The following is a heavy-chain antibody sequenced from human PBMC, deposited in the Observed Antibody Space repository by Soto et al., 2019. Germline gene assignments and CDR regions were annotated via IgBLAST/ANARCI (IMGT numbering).Heavy chain of an antibody. CDR2: IYWDDDK. J-gene: IGHJ4*02. CDR3: AHRRFPRGLDY. D-gene: IGHD3-10*01. V-gene: IGHV2-5*02. Sequence: QITLKESGPTLVKPTQTLTLTCTFSGFSLSTSGVGVGWIRQPPGKALEWLALIYWDDDKRYSPSLKSTPTITKDTSKIQVVLTMANMDPVHTATYYCAHRRFPRGLDYWGQGTLLTVSS. CDR1: GFSLSTSGVG.